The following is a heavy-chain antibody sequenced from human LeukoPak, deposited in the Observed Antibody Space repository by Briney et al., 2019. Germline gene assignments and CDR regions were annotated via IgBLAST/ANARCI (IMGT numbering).Heavy chain of an antibody. CDR2: IYYSGST. V-gene: IGHV4-39*01. CDR1: GGSISSSSYY. D-gene: IGHD2-15*01. J-gene: IGHJ4*02. CDR3: ARWGCSGGSCYSDY. Sequence: PSETLPLTCTVSGGSISSSSYYWGWIRQPPGKGLEWIGSIYYSGSTYYNPPLKSRVTISVDTSKNQFSLKLSSVTAADTAVYYCARWGCSGGSCYSDYRGQGTLVTVSS.